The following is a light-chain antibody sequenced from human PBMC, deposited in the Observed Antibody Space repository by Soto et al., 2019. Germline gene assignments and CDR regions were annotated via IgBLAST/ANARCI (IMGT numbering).Light chain of an antibody. Sequence: QSALTQPPSASGSPGQSVTISCTGTSSDVGGYNYVSWYQQHPGKAPKVMMYEVSKRPSGVPDRFSGSKSGNTASLTVSGLQAEDEADYYCSSYGGTNSLKVVGGGTQLTVL. J-gene: IGLJ2*01. CDR3: SSYGGTNSLKV. CDR1: SSDVGGYNY. V-gene: IGLV2-8*01. CDR2: EVS.